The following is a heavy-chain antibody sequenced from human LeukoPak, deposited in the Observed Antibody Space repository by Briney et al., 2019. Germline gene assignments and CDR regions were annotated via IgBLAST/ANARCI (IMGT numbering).Heavy chain of an antibody. CDR2: IIHIFGTA. CDR3: ARDMVPSLDPQQNRPDNWFDP. D-gene: IGHD3-10*01. J-gene: IGHJ5*02. CDR1: GGTFSSYA. V-gene: IGHV1-69*01. Sequence: VASVKVSCKASGGTFSSYAISWVRQAPGQGLEWMGGIIHIFGTANYAQKFQGRVTITADESTSTAYMELSSLRSEDTAVYYCARDMVPSLDPQQNRPDNWFDPWGQGTLVTVSS.